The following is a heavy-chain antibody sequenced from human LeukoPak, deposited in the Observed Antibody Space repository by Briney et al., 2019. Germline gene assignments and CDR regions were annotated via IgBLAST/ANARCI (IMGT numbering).Heavy chain of an antibody. Sequence: HSGGSLGLSCAASGFTFSNYMMHWVRQAPGKGLVWVSRIKSDGITITYADSVKGRFTISRDNAKNTLYLQMNSLRAEDTAVYYCLRDLNWSLDQWGQGTLVTVSS. CDR2: IKSDGITI. V-gene: IGHV3-74*01. CDR3: LRDLNWSLDQ. D-gene: IGHD1-20*01. CDR1: GFTFSNYM. J-gene: IGHJ4*02.